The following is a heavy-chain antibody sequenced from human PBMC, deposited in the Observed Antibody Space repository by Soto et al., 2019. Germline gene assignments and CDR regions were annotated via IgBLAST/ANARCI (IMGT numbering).Heavy chain of an antibody. CDR3: AKDSKVRSGGSCPFDP. CDR1: GFTFSSYG. J-gene: IGHJ5*02. V-gene: IGHV3-30*18. D-gene: IGHD2-15*01. Sequence: GGSLRLSCAASGFTFSSYGMHWVRQAPGKGLEWVAVISYDGSNKYYADSVKGRFTISRDNSKNRLYLQMNSLRAEDTAVYYCAKDSKVRSGGSCPFDPWGQGTLVTVSS. CDR2: ISYDGSNK.